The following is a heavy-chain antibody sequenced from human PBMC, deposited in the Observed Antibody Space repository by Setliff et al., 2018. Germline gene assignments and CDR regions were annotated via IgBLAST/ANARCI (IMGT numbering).Heavy chain of an antibody. Sequence: SETLSLTCAVCGGSFSGYYWSWIRQSPEKGLEWIGFFFYSGDSRYNPSLKSRVTMSVDASRNQFSLKLSSVTAADTAIYYCARDRSYYASGSFTKWFDYWGQGTLVTVSS. CDR2: FFYSGDS. CDR3: ARDRSYYASGSFTKWFDY. D-gene: IGHD3-10*01. CDR1: GGSFSGYY. V-gene: IGHV4-59*01. J-gene: IGHJ4*02.